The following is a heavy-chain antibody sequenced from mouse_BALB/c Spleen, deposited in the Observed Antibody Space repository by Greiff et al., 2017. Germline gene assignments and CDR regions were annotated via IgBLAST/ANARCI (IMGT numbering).Heavy chain of an antibody. CDR2: IWAGGST. Sequence: VQGVESGPGLVAPSQSLSITCTVSGFSLTSYGVHWVRQPPGKGLEWLGVIWAGGSTNYNSALMSRLSISKDNSKSQVFLKMNSLQTDDTAMYYCARDWVYAMDYWGQGTSVTVSS. D-gene: IGHD4-1*01. CDR3: ARDWVYAMDY. J-gene: IGHJ4*01. CDR1: GFSLTSYG. V-gene: IGHV2-9*02.